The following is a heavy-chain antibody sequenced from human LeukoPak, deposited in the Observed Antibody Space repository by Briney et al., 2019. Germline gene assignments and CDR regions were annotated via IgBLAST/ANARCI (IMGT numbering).Heavy chain of an antibody. Sequence: SETLSLTCTVSGGSISSSSYYWTWIRQPAGKGLEWIGRIYSSGNTNYNPSLESRVTMSIDTSKNQFSLKLTSVTAADTAVYYCARERGDLRGDAFDIWGQGTMVTVSS. V-gene: IGHV4-61*02. CDR2: IYSSGNT. J-gene: IGHJ3*02. CDR3: ARERGDLRGDAFDI. CDR1: GGSISSSSYY. D-gene: IGHD3-10*01.